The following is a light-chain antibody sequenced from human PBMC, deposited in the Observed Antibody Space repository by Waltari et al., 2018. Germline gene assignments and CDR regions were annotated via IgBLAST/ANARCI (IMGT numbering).Light chain of an antibody. V-gene: IGLV3-27*01. Sequence: SYELTQPSSASVSPGQTVNITCSGNILAKKYARWFQQKPGRAPVLLIYKDSERVSGIPERFSGSSSGTTVTLTVSGAHIEDEADYYYCAADNDLRLFGGGTKLTVL. CDR3: YCAADNDLRL. CDR1: ILAKKY. J-gene: IGLJ3*02. CDR2: KDS.